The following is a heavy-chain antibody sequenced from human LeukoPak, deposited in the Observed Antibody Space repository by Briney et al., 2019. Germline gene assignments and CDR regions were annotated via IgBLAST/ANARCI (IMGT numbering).Heavy chain of an antibody. CDR1: GGTFSSYA. Sequence: SVKVSCKASGGTFSSYAISWVRQAPGQGLEWMGGIIPIFGTANYAQKFQGGVTITADESTSTAYMELSSLRSEDTAVYYCARDNYGGNSDWYFDLWGRGTLVTVSS. V-gene: IGHV1-69*13. CDR2: IIPIFGTA. CDR3: ARDNYGGNSDWYFDL. J-gene: IGHJ2*01. D-gene: IGHD4-23*01.